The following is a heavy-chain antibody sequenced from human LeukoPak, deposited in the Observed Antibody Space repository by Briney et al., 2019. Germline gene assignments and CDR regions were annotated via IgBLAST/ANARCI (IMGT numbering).Heavy chain of an antibody. CDR2: ISHSGST. Sequence: SETLSLTCAVYGGSFSGYYWSWIRQSPGKGLEWIGEISHSGSTYYNPSLKSRVTISLDTSKNQFSLKLTSVTAADTAVYYCARGVSDQNWGQGALVTVSS. CDR3: ARGVSDQN. V-gene: IGHV4-34*01. CDR1: GGSFSGYY. J-gene: IGHJ4*02.